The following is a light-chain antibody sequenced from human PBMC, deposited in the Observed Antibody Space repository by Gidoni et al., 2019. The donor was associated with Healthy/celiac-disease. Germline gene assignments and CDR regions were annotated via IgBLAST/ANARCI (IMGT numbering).Light chain of an antibody. CDR3: QQYGSSPKT. V-gene: IGKV3-20*01. Sequence: EIVLTLSPRTLSLSPGERATLSFRSSQSVSSSYLAWYQQKPGQAPRLLIYGASSRDTGIPDRFSGSGSGTDFTLTISRLEPEDFAVYYCQQYGSSPKTFGQGTKVEIK. CDR1: QSVSSSY. J-gene: IGKJ1*01. CDR2: GAS.